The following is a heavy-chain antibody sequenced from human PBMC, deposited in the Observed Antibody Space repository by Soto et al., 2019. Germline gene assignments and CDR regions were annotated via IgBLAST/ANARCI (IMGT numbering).Heavy chain of an antibody. CDR3: AREGSYSAYNFAHGIQLWSFDF. Sequence: SETLSLTCTVSGGSINTFYWSCVRQPAGTGLVWLGRIFSSGSTSFNPSLESRVAMSVDTSKNHFSLNLSSVTAADMAVYYCAREGSYSAYNFAHGIQLWSFDFWGQGALVTVSS. V-gene: IGHV4-4*07. J-gene: IGHJ4*02. CDR1: GGSINTFY. D-gene: IGHD5-12*01. CDR2: IFSSGST.